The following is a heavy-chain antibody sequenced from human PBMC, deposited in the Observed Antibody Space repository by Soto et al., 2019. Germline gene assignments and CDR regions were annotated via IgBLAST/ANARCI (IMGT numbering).Heavy chain of an antibody. J-gene: IGHJ4*01. V-gene: IGHV1-46*01. CDR2: IVPNGGYT. D-gene: IGHD3-10*01. CDR3: ARDPDLYGSAVDY. CDR1: GYTFTSYY. Sequence: ASVKVSCKASGYTFTSYYIHWVRQAPGQGLEWMGFIVPNGGYTTYAQKFQGRVTMTRDTSTSTVYLDLSSLRSDDTAVYYCARDPDLYGSAVDYWG.